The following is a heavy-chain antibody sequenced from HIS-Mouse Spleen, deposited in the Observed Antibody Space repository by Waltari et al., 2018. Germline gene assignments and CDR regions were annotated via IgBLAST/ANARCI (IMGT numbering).Heavy chain of an antibody. CDR2: IYYSGST. V-gene: IGHV4-39*07. CDR1: GGSISSSSYY. J-gene: IGHJ2*01. Sequence: QLQLQESGPGLVKPSETLSLTCTVSGGSISSSSYYWGWIRQPPGKGLEWIGSIYYSGSTYSNPSLKSRVTISVDTSKNQFSPKLSSVTAADTAVYYCAREIPYSSSWYDWYFDLWGRGTLVTVSS. CDR3: AREIPYSSSWYDWYFDL. D-gene: IGHD6-13*01.